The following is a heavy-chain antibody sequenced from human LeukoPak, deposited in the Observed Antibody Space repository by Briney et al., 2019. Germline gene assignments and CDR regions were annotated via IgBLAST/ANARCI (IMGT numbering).Heavy chain of an antibody. V-gene: IGHV1-2*06. J-gene: IGHJ5*02. D-gene: IGHD2-15*01. Sequence: ASVKVSCKSAGYTFTGYYMFWVRQAPGQGLEWMGRVNPNSGGTNYAQKFQGRVTMTRDTSISTAYMELSRLRSDDTAVYYCARGYCSGGSCYSVENWFDPWGQGTLVTVSS. CDR3: ARGYCSGGSCYSVENWFDP. CDR1: GYTFTGYY. CDR2: VNPNSGGT.